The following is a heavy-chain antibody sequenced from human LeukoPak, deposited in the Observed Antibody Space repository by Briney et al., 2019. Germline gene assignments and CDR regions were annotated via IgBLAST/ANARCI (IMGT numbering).Heavy chain of an antibody. CDR3: ANLGQIPYYYDSSGHFDY. Sequence: SQTLSLTCAISGDSVSSNSAAWNWIRQSPSRGLEWLGRTYYRSKWYNDYAVSVKSRITINPDTSKNQFSLQLNSVTPEDTAVYYCANLGQIPYYYDSSGHFDYWGQGILVTVSS. CDR1: GDSVSSNSAA. J-gene: IGHJ4*02. CDR2: TYYRSKWYN. D-gene: IGHD3-22*01. V-gene: IGHV6-1*01.